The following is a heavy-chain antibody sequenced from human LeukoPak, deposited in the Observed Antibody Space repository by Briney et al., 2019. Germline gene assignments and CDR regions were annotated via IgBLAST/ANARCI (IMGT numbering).Heavy chain of an antibody. CDR3: AGHAARQDWFDP. J-gene: IGHJ5*02. CDR2: ISSSGSTI. V-gene: IGHV3-11*04. D-gene: IGHD6-6*01. CDR1: GFTFSDYY. Sequence: PGGSLRLSCAASGFTFSDYYMSWIRQAPGKGLEWVSYISSSGSTIYYADSVKGRFAISRDNAKNSLYLQMNSLRAEDTAVYYCAGHAARQDWFDPWGQGTLVTVSS.